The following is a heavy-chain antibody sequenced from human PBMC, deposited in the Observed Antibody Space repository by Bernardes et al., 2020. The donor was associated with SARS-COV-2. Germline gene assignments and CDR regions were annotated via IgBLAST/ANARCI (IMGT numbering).Heavy chain of an antibody. D-gene: IGHD6-19*01. CDR2: IYYSGST. CDR3: AREGSSGLNNWFDP. Sequence: TLSLTCTVSGDSISTYYWSWIRQPPGQGLEWIGYIYYSGSTNYNPSLKSRVTISVDTSKNQFSLKLSSVTAADTAVYYCAREGSSGLNNWFDPWGQGTLVTVSS. J-gene: IGHJ5*02. V-gene: IGHV4-59*01. CDR1: GDSISTYY.